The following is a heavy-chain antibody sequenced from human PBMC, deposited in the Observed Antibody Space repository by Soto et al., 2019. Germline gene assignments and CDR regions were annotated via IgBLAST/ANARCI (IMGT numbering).Heavy chain of an antibody. V-gene: IGHV4-31*03. CDR3: ARAHGSSWYDWFDP. CDR2: IYYSGST. J-gene: IGHJ5*02. CDR1: GGSISSGGYY. D-gene: IGHD6-13*01. Sequence: QVQLQESGPGLVKPSQTLSLTCTVSGGSISSGGYYWSWIRQHPGNGLEWIGYIYYSGSTYYNPSLKSRVTISVYTSTNQYTLKLSSVTAADTAVYYCARAHGSSWYDWFDPWGQGTLVTVSS.